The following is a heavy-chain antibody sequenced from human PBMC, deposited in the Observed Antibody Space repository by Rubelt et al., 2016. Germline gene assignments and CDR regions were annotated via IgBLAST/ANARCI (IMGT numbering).Heavy chain of an antibody. J-gene: IGHJ6*02. D-gene: IGHD4-23*01. V-gene: IGHV4-34*11. CDR1: GGSFSGYY. CDR3: ARQDYAGYGYYYGMDV. Sequence: QVQLQQWGAGLLKPSETLSLTCAVYGGSFSGYYWSWIRHPPGKGLEWIGYIYYSGTTTSNPSLKVRATRSVETSKNQFSRKLSSVTAADTAVDYCARQDYAGYGYYYGMDVWGQGTTVTVSS. CDR2: IYYSGTT.